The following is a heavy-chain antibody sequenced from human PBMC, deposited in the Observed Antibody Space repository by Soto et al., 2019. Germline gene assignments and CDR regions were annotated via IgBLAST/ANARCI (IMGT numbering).Heavy chain of an antibody. J-gene: IGHJ6*02. V-gene: IGHV3-48*02. CDR2: ISSSSSTI. CDR3: ARERPVDIVATGGMDV. CDR1: GFTFSSYS. Sequence: GGSLRLSCAASGFTFSSYSMNWVRQAPGKGLEWVSYISSSSSTIYYADSVKGRFTISRDNAKNSLYLQMNSLRDEDTAVYYCARERPVDIVATGGMDVWGQGTTVTVSS. D-gene: IGHD5-12*01.